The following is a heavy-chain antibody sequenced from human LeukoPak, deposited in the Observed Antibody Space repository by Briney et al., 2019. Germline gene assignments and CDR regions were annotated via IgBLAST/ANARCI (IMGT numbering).Heavy chain of an antibody. V-gene: IGHV4-34*01. D-gene: IGHD3-22*01. CDR2: INHSGST. Sequence: PSETLSLTCAVYGGSFSGYYWSWIRQPPGKGLEWIGEINHSGSTNYNPSLKSRVTMSVDTSKNQFSLKLSSVTAADTAVYYCTRDKYYYDSSGSLHFDYWGQGTLVTVSS. CDR3: TRDKYYYDSSGSLHFDY. CDR1: GGSFSGYY. J-gene: IGHJ4*02.